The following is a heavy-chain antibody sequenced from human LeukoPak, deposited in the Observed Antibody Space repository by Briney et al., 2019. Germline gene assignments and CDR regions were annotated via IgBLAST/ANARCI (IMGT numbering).Heavy chain of an antibody. D-gene: IGHD3-22*01. J-gene: IGHJ4*02. Sequence: GGSLRLSCTVSGFTFSKFCMTWVRQTPGKGLEWVANIRGNGNDKNYVDSVKSRFTISRDNAKNSLYLQMNSLRADDTAVYYCARDYNYCPADSWGQGTLVTVSS. CDR1: GFTFSKFC. V-gene: IGHV3-7*03. CDR3: ARDYNYCPADS. CDR2: IRGNGNDK.